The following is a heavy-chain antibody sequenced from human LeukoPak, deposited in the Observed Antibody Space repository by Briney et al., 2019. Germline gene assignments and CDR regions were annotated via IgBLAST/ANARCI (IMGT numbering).Heavy chain of an antibody. CDR3: AKAAPNSCSGGSCYFDY. D-gene: IGHD2-15*01. V-gene: IGHV3-23*01. Sequence: GGSLRLSCAASGFTFSSYAMSWVRQAPGKGLEWVSGISGSGGSTYSADSVKGRFTISRGNSKNTLYLQMNSLRAEDTGVYYCAKAAPNSCSGGSCYFDYWGQGTLVTVSS. J-gene: IGHJ4*02. CDR2: ISGSGGST. CDR1: GFTFSSYA.